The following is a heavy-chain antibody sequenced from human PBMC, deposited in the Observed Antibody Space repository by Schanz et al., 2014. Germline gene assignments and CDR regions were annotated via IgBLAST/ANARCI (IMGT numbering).Heavy chain of an antibody. D-gene: IGHD2-21*02. CDR1: GFTFSDHF. Sequence: EVKLVESGGGLVQPGGSLRLSCAASGFTFSDHFMDWVRQAPGKGLEWVSSISSSSSYISYADSVKGRFTISRDNAKNSLNLQKISLRAEDTAVYYCARPSDSSWYMDVWGKGTTVTVSS. V-gene: IGHV3-21*01. J-gene: IGHJ6*03. CDR2: ISSSSSYI. CDR3: ARPSDSSWYMDV.